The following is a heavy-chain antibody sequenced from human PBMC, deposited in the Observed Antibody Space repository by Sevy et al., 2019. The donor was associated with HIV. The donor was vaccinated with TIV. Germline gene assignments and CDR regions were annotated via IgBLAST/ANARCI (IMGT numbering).Heavy chain of an antibody. Sequence: GGSLRLSCVVSRFTSSNYWMHWVRQAPGKGLVWVSRSNSDGRITTYADSVKGRFTISRDLAKNTLYLQMNSVRVEDTAVYFCARGTAGVASLWGQGTLVTVSS. J-gene: IGHJ4*02. V-gene: IGHV3-74*01. D-gene: IGHD3-10*01. CDR2: SNSDGRIT. CDR1: RFTSSNYW. CDR3: ARGTAGVASL.